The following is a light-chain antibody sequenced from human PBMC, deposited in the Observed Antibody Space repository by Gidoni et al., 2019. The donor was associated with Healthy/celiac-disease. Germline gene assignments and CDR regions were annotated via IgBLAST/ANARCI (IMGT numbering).Light chain of an antibody. V-gene: IGLV1-44*01. CDR3: AAWDDSLNGQNWV. CDR1: SSNIGSNT. Sequence: QSVLTQPPSASGTPGQRVTISCSGSSSNIGSNTVNWYQQLPGTAPKLLLYSNNQRPSEVPDRFSGSKSGTSASLAISGLQSEDEADYYCAAWDDSLNGQNWVFGGGTKLTVL. J-gene: IGLJ3*02. CDR2: SNN.